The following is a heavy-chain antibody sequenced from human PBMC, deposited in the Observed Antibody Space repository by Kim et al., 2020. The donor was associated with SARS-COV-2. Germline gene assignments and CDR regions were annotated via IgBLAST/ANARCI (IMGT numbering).Heavy chain of an antibody. Sequence: SVKVSCKASGGTFSSYAISWVRQAPGQGLEWMGGIIPIFGTANYAQKFQGRVTITADESTSTAYMELSSLRSEDTAVYYCARDQYCGGDCYPTRYYYYYYGMDVWGQGTTVTVSS. CDR1: GGTFSSYA. D-gene: IGHD2-21*02. J-gene: IGHJ6*02. CDR3: ARDQYCGGDCYPTRYYYYYYGMDV. V-gene: IGHV1-69*13. CDR2: IIPIFGTA.